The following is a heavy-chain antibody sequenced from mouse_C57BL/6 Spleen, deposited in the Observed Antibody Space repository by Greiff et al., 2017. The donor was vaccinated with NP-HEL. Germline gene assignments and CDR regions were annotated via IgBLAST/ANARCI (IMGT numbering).Heavy chain of an antibody. V-gene: IGHV3-6*01. D-gene: IGHD2-5*01. Sequence: DVKLQESGPGLVKPSQSLSLTCSVTGYSITSGYYWNWIRQFPGNKLEWMGYISYDGSNNYNPSLKNRISITRDTSKNQFFLKLNSVTTEDTATYYCARAYYSKAFDYWGQGTTLTVSS. CDR3: ARAYYSKAFDY. CDR2: ISYDGSN. CDR1: GYSITSGYY. J-gene: IGHJ2*01.